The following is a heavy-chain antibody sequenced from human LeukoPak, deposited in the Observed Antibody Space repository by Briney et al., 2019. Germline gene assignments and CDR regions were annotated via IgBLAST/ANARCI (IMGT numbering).Heavy chain of an antibody. CDR2: IRSKPSSYTT. Sequence: GGSLRLSCAASGFDFSGFYMHWVRQASGRGLEWVGLIRSKPSSYTTVYAASVKCRFTISRDDSKNTAYLQMNSLKAEDTAVYYCTRQDCSGGSSSYVDYWGQGTLVTVSS. J-gene: IGHJ4*02. CDR1: GFDFSGFY. CDR3: TRQDCSGGSSSYVDY. V-gene: IGHV3-73*01. D-gene: IGHD2-15*01.